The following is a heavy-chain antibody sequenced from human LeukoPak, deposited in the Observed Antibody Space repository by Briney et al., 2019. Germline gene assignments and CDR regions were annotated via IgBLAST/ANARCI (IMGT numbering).Heavy chain of an antibody. CDR1: GGSFSGYY. CDR2: INHSGST. J-gene: IGHJ4*02. CDR3: AREDSSGFY. Sequence: SETLSLTCAVYGGSFSGYYWSWIRQPPGKGLEWIGEINHSGSTNYNPSLKSRVTISVDTSKNQFSPKLSSVTAADTAVYYCAREDSSGFYWGQGTLVTVSS. D-gene: IGHD3-22*01. V-gene: IGHV4-34*01.